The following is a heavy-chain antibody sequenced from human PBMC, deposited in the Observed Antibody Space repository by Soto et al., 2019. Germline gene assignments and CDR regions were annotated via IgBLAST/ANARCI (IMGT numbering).Heavy chain of an antibody. Sequence: GESLKISCKGSGYSFTSYWISWVRQMPGKGLEWMGRIDPSDSYTNYSPSFQGHVTISADKSISTAYLQWSSLKASDTAMFYCARNYYYSMDVWGQGTTVTVSS. CDR2: IDPSDSYT. CDR3: ARNYYYSMDV. J-gene: IGHJ6*02. V-gene: IGHV5-10-1*01. CDR1: GYSFTSYW.